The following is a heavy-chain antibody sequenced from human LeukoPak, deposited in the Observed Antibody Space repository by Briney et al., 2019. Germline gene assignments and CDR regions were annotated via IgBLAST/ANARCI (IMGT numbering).Heavy chain of an antibody. D-gene: IGHD2-21*01. CDR3: GTDMVKGY. CDR1: GFTFSSYW. Sequence: GGSLRLSCAVSGFTFSSYWMHWVRQAPGKGLVWVSRINSDGSSTNYADSVKGRFTISRDNAKNTLYLQMNSLRAEDAAIYYCGTDMVKGYWGQGTLLTVAS. V-gene: IGHV3-74*01. J-gene: IGHJ4*02. CDR2: INSDGSST.